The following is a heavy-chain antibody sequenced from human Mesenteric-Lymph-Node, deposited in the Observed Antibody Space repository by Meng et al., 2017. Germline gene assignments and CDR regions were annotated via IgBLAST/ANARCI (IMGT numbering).Heavy chain of an antibody. CDR1: GASFSTSSHY. J-gene: IGHJ4*02. CDR2: INYSGST. CDR3: HHTYSSSWYADY. V-gene: IGHV4-39*01. D-gene: IGHD6-13*01. Sequence: PQLQESGPRLVKPSETLSLTCTVSGASFSTSSHYWGWIRQPPGKGLEWVGSINYSGSTYYNPSLKSRVTISADTSKNQFSLKLSSVTAADTAAYYCHHTYSSSWYADYWGQGTLVTVSS.